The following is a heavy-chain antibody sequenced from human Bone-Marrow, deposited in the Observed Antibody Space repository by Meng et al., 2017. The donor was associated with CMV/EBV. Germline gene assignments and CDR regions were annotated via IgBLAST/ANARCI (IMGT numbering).Heavy chain of an antibody. J-gene: IGHJ4*02. V-gene: IGHV3-20*04. CDR2: INWNGIST. CDR3: ARDGAATGLDY. D-gene: IGHD6-25*01. CDR1: GFTFDDYG. Sequence: GESLKISCAASGFTFDDYGMNWVRQVPGKGLEWVSGINWNGISTDYADSMKGRFTISRDNAKNSLYLQMNSLRAEDTAVYYCARDGAATGLDYWGQGTLVTVSS.